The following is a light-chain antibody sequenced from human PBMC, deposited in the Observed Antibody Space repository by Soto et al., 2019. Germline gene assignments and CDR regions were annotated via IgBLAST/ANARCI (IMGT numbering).Light chain of an antibody. CDR3: QQRINGIP. CDR2: DTS. Sequence: IVMNQSLATVSVNQGERATLSCRASQSVSSNLAWYQQKPGQAPRPLIYDTSHRATGIPARFSGSGSGTDFTLTISSLEPEDFAVYYCQQRINGIPFGQVALPEIK. J-gene: IGKJ5*01. V-gene: IGKV3D-11*02. CDR1: QSVSSN.